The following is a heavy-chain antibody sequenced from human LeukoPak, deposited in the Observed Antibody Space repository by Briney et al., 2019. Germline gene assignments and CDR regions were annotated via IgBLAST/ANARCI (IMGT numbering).Heavy chain of an antibody. CDR2: IKPNSGGT. V-gene: IGHV1-2*02. J-gene: IGHJ4*02. D-gene: IGHD3-10*01. CDR3: ARDLDYGSGSFSN. Sequence: GASVTVSCKASGYAFTDFYIHWVRQAPGQGLEWMGWIKPNSGGTTYAQKFQGRVTMTTDTSISTAYLELNGLRSDDTAVYYCARDLDYGSGSFSNWGQGAIVTVSS. CDR1: GYAFTDFY.